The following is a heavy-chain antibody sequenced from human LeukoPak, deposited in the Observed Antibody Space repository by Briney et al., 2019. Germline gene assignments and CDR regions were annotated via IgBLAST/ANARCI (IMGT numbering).Heavy chain of an antibody. CDR1: GFTFSSYA. Sequence: GGSLRLSCAASGFTFSSYAMSWVRQAPGKGLEWVSAISGSGGSTYYADSVKGRFTISRDNSKNTLYLQMNSLRAEDTAVYYCAKGSIVVVPAAIVDFDYWGQGTLVTVSS. J-gene: IGHJ4*02. CDR2: ISGSGGST. V-gene: IGHV3-23*01. D-gene: IGHD2-2*02. CDR3: AKGSIVVVPAAIVDFDY.